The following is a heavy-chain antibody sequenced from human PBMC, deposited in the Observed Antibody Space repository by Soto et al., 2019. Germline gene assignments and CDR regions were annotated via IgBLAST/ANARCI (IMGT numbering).Heavy chain of an antibody. V-gene: IGHV3-30-3*01. D-gene: IGHD3-10*01. CDR1: GFTFSDYY. CDR2: ISYDGSNK. Sequence: GGSLRLSCAASGFTFSDYYMSWIRQAPGKGLEWVAVISYDGSNKYYADSVKGRFTISRDNSKNTLYLQMNSLRAEDTAVYYCARDPASYGSGSVDYWGQGTLVTVSS. J-gene: IGHJ4*02. CDR3: ARDPASYGSGSVDY.